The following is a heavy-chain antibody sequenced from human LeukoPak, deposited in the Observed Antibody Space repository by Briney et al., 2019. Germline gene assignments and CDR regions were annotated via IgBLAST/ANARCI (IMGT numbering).Heavy chain of an antibody. CDR3: ARVHEGYCTNCYHAFDI. Sequence: PSETLSLTCAVYSGSFSGYYWSWIRQPPGKGLEWIGEINHSGSTNYNPSLKSRVTISVDTSKNQFSLKLSSVTAADTAVYYCARVHEGYCTNCYHAFDIWGQGTMVTVSS. J-gene: IGHJ3*02. CDR2: INHSGST. V-gene: IGHV4-34*01. CDR1: SGSFSGYY. D-gene: IGHD2-8*01.